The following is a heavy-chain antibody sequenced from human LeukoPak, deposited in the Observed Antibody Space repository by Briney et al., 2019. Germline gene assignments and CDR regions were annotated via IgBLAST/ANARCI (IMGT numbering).Heavy chain of an antibody. J-gene: IGHJ4*02. CDR1: GYTFTSYP. D-gene: IGHD4-17*01. V-gene: IGHV1-18*01. CDR3: ARGYDYDDYVGDFDY. Sequence: ASVKVSCKASGYTFTSYPISWVRQAPGQGLEWMGWITTYNGNTHYAQKLQGRVTMTTETSTSTAYMDLRGLRSDDTAVYYCARGYDYDDYVGDFDYWGQGTLVTVSS. CDR2: ITTYNGNT.